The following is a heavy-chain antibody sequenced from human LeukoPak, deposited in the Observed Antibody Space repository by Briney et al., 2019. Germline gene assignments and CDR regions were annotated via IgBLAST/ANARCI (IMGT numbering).Heavy chain of an antibody. J-gene: IGHJ4*02. CDR3: ARDPAEADC. V-gene: IGHV3-21*06. Sequence: GGSLRLSCAASGFTFSGYAMNWVRQAPGKGLEWVSSINGGGNTFYADSVKGRFAISRDNSKNSLYLQMNGLRAEDTAVYYCARDPAEADCWGQGTLVTVSS. CDR1: GFTFSGYA. CDR2: INGGGNT.